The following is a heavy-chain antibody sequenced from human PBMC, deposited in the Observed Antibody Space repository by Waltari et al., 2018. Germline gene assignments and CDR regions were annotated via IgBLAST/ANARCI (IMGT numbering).Heavy chain of an antibody. Sequence: QVQLQQWGAGLLKPSETLSLTCAVYGGSFSGYYWSWIRQPPGTGLEWIGEINHSGSTNYNPSLKSRVTISVDTSKNQFSLKLSSVTAADTAVYYCARHGGQWLAHPYYYYYMDVWGKGTTVTVSS. CDR2: INHSGST. CDR3: ARHGGQWLAHPYYYYYMDV. V-gene: IGHV4-34*01. D-gene: IGHD6-19*01. CDR1: GGSFSGYY. J-gene: IGHJ6*03.